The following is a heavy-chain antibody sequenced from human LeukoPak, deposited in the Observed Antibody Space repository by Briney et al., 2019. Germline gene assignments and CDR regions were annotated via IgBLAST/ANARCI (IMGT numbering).Heavy chain of an antibody. CDR3: AKLFKAYSSSWIDY. CDR2: ISHSSGFT. D-gene: IGHD6-13*01. J-gene: IGHJ4*02. Sequence: GGSLRLSCAASGFTFSDYYMSWIRQAPGQGLEWVAYISHSSGFTNYAYYVKGRFAISRDNAKNSLYLQMDSLRAEDTAIYYCAKLFKAYSSSWIDYWGQGNLVTVSS. V-gene: IGHV3-11*03. CDR1: GFTFSDYY.